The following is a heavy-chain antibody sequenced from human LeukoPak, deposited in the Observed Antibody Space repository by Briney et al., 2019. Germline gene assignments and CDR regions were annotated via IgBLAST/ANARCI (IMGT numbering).Heavy chain of an antibody. CDR1: GYTFTSYY. J-gene: IGHJ4*02. CDR3: ARDKTVVPAAMLLYYFDY. V-gene: IGHV1-46*01. CDR2: FNPSGGST. Sequence: ASVKVSCMASGYTFTSYYMHWVRQAPGQGLEWMGIFNPSGGSTSYAQKFQGRVTMTRDTSTSTVYMELSSLRSEDTAVYYCARDKTVVPAAMLLYYFDYWGQGTLVTVSS. D-gene: IGHD2-2*01.